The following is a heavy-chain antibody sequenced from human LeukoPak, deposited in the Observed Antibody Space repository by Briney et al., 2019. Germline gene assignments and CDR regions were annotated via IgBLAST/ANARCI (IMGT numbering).Heavy chain of an antibody. D-gene: IGHD2-2*01. CDR3: AKSRGYGMDV. CDR1: GFTFAGYV. Sequence: GGSLRLSCAASGFTFAGYVMNWVRRAPGKGLEWVSGISGSGGSTYYADSVKGRVTISRDNSKNTVYLEMNSLRAEDTAIFYCAKSRGYGMDVWGQGTTVIVSS. CDR2: ISGSGGST. V-gene: IGHV3-23*01. J-gene: IGHJ6*02.